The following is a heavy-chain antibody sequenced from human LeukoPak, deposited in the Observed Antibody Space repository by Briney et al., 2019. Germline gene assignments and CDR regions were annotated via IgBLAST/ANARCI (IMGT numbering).Heavy chain of an antibody. CDR2: ISDDGRSK. D-gene: IGHD4-17*01. Sequence: PGGSLRLSCAASGFSLISYGMHWVRQAPGKGLEWVGVISDDGRSKHYADSVKGRFTIYRDNSKEILYLQMNSLRDEDTAVYYCAKRPSHYGDYVSYFDSWGQGTLVTVSS. CDR1: GFSLISYG. V-gene: IGHV3-30*18. CDR3: AKRPSHYGDYVSYFDS. J-gene: IGHJ4*02.